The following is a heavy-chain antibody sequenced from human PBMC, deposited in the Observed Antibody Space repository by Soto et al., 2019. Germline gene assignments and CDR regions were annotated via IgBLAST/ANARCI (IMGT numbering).Heavy chain of an antibody. CDR2: IYADGRT. CDR1: GFIVSSSY. J-gene: IGHJ4*02. Sequence: DVQLVETGGGLIQPGRSLRLSCAASGFIVSSSYMTWVRQAPGKGLEWVSVIYADGRTYYADSVKGRFTISRDNSKNTLYLQMNSLSAEDTAVYYCARCGGLYGQCYFDCWGQGTLVTVSS. D-gene: IGHD2-8*01. CDR3: ARCGGLYGQCYFDC. V-gene: IGHV3-53*02.